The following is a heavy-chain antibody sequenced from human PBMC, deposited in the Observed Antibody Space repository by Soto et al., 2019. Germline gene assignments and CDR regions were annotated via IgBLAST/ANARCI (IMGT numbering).Heavy chain of an antibody. D-gene: IGHD3-10*01. CDR1: GFTFSSYA. CDR2: ISYDGSNK. J-gene: IGHJ3*02. V-gene: IGHV3-30-3*01. Sequence: QVQLVESGGGVVQPGRSLRLSCAASGFTFSSYAMHWVRQAPGKGLEWVAVISYDGSNKYYADSVKGRFTISRDNSKNTLYLKMNSLRAEDTAVYYCARAYYYGSGTETNDAFDIWGQGTMVTVSS. CDR3: ARAYYYGSGTETNDAFDI.